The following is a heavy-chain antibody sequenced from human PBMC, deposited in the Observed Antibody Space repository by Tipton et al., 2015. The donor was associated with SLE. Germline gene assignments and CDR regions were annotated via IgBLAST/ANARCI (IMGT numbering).Heavy chain of an antibody. CDR2: INAGNGDT. V-gene: IGHV1-3*01. CDR1: GYTFTSFG. J-gene: IGHJ4*02. Sequence: QVQLVQSGPEVKKPGASVKVSCKASGYTFTSFGLHWVRQAPGQSLEWMGWINAGNGDTKYSENFQGRVTITRDTSASTAYMDLSSLTSEDTALYYCARDGEGYSLDSWGQGTLVTVSS. CDR3: ARDGEGYSLDS. D-gene: IGHD4-11*01.